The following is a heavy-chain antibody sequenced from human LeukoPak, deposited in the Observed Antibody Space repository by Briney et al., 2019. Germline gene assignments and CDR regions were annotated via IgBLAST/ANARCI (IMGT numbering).Heavy chain of an antibody. Sequence: GASVEVSCKASGYTFTSYPMHWVRQAPGQRLGWMGWINAGNGNTKYSQKFQGRVTITSDTSASTAYMELSSLRSEDTAVYYCATLYYYDSSGYYYPSREDAFDIWGQGTMVTVSS. D-gene: IGHD3-22*01. CDR2: INAGNGNT. J-gene: IGHJ3*02. V-gene: IGHV1-3*01. CDR3: ATLYYYDSSGYYYPSREDAFDI. CDR1: GYTFTSYP.